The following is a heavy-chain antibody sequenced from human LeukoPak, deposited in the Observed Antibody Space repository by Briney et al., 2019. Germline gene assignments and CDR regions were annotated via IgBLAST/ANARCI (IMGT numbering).Heavy chain of an antibody. Sequence: SVKVSCKASGGTFSSYATSWVRQAPGQGLEWMGGIIPIFGTANYAQKFQGRVTITTDESTSTAYMQLSSLRSEDTAVYYCARRNYGSESYSRLDYWGQGSLVTVSS. CDR3: ARRNYGSESYSRLDY. CDR2: IIPIFGTA. D-gene: IGHD3-10*01. J-gene: IGHJ4*02. CDR1: GGTFSSYA. V-gene: IGHV1-69*05.